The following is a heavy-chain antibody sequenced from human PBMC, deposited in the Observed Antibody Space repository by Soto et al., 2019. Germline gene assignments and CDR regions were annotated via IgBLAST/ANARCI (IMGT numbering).Heavy chain of an antibody. V-gene: IGHV1-3*01. J-gene: IGHJ6*02. D-gene: IGHD3-16*01. CDR2: INAGNGNT. Sequence: ASVKVSCKASGYTFTSYAMHWVRQAPGQRLEWMGWINAGNGNTNYAQNLQGRVTLTTDTSTSTAYMELRSLRSNDTAIYYCAMVDVYVTTSPQDVWGQGTTVTVSS. CDR3: AMVDVYVTTSPQDV. CDR1: GYTFTSYA.